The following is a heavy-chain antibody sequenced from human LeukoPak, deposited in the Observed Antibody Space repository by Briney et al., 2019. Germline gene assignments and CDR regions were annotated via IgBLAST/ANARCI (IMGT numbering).Heavy chain of an antibody. CDR2: ISAYNGNT. CDR1: GGTFSSYA. D-gene: IGHD3-10*01. V-gene: IGHV1-18*01. CDR3: ARDTTDYYGSGSYWRLYYYYYMDV. Sequence: GASVKVSCKASGGTFSSYAISWVRQAPGQGLEWMGWISAYNGNTNYAQKLQGRVTMTTDTSTSTAYMELRSLRSDDTAVYYCARDTTDYYGSGSYWRLYYYYYMDVWGKGTTVTISS. J-gene: IGHJ6*03.